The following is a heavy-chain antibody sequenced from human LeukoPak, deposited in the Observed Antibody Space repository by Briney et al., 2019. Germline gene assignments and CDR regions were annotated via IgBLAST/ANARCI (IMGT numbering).Heavy chain of an antibody. CDR1: GYSFSTYW. J-gene: IGHJ2*01. CDR3: ARRSSDYGWYLDF. V-gene: IGHV5-51*01. CDR2: IYPGDSDT. Sequence: GESLKISCKGSGYSFSTYWIGWVRQMPGRGLEWMGLIYPGDSDTRYIPSFEGQVTISADDSSNTVYLQWHSLKASDTAIYYCARRSSDYGWYLDFWGRGTLVTVSS. D-gene: IGHD4-17*01.